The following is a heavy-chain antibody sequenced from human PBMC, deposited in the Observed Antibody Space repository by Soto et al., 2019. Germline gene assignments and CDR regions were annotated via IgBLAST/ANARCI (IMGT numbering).Heavy chain of an antibody. CDR3: ARDRSPFRPAAAFDY. D-gene: IGHD2-2*01. CDR2: ISYDGSNK. J-gene: IGHJ4*02. CDR1: GFTFSSYG. Sequence: QVQLVESGGGVVQPGRSLRLSCAASGFTFSSYGMHWVRQAPGKGLEWVAIISYDGSNKYYADSVKGRFTISRDNSKNTLYLQMNSLRAEDTAVYYCARDRSPFRPAAAFDYWGQGTLVTGSS. V-gene: IGHV3-30-3*01.